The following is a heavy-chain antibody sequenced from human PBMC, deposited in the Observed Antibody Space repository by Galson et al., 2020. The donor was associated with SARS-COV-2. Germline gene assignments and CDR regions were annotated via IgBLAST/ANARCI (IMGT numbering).Heavy chain of an antibody. V-gene: IGHV4-30-2*01. CDR3: ARVATNCGGDCSSDAFDI. D-gene: IGHD2-21*02. CDR1: GGSISSGGYS. CDR2: IYHSGST. J-gene: IGHJ3*02. Sequence: SQTLSLTCAVSGGSISSGGYSWSWIRQPPGKGLEWIGYIYHSGSTYYNPSLKSRGTISVDRPKNQFSLKLSSVTAADTAVYYCARVATNCGGDCSSDAFDIWGQGTMVTVSS.